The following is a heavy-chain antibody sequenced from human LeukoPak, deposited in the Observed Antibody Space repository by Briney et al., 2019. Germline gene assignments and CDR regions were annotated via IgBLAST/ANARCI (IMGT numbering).Heavy chain of an antibody. J-gene: IGHJ4*02. CDR3: ARTGGIVVVNDY. CDR1: GFTFSIYA. CDR2: ISSSSSYI. D-gene: IGHD3-22*01. Sequence: TGGSLRLSCAASGFTFSIYAMSWVRQAPGKGLEWVSSISSSSSYIYYADSVKGRFTISRDNAKNSLYLQMNSLRAEDTAVYYCARTGGIVVVNDYWGQGTLVTVSS. V-gene: IGHV3-21*01.